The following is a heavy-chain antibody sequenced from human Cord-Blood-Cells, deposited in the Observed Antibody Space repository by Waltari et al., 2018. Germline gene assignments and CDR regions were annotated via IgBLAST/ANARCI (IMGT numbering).Heavy chain of an antibody. J-gene: IGHJ4*02. CDR1: GYTFTRYG. D-gene: IGHD2-2*01. V-gene: IGHV1-18*04. CDR3: ARVGGYCGSTSCSEIDY. Sequence: QVQLVQSGAEVKTPGASVKVSCKASGYTFTRYGISWARPAPGQGLEWMGWISAYNGNTNYAQKLQGRVTMTTDTSTSTAYMELRSLRSDDTAVYYCARVGGYCGSTSCSEIDYWGQGTLVTVSS. CDR2: ISAYNGNT.